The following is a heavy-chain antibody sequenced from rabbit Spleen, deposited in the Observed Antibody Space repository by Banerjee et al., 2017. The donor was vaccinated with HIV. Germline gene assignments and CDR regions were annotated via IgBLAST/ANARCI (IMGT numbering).Heavy chain of an antibody. V-gene: IGHV1S7*01. CDR1: GFSFSSNW. J-gene: IGHJ4*01. CDR2: IDPIIGRT. D-gene: IGHD1-1*01. Sequence: QQLEESGGGLVKPGGTLTLTCTVSGFSFSSNWICWVRQAPGKGLEWVGCIDPIIGRTYFATWVSGRFTISSDNAQRTVDLRLNSLTAADTATYFCARDLSARLYYLDLWGPGTLVTVS. CDR3: ARDLSARLYYLDL.